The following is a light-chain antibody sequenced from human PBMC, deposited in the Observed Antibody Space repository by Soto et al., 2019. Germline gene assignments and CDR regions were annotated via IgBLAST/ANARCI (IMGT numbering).Light chain of an antibody. V-gene: IGLV1-51*01. J-gene: IGLJ3*02. CDR3: GTWDSSLSAGV. Sequence: QSALTQPPSVSAAPGQKATISCSGSNSNIGDNYVSWYQQLPGTAPKLLIYDNNKRPSGIPDRFSGSKSGTSATLGITGLQTGDEADYYCGTWDSSLSAGVFGGGTKLTVL. CDR1: NSNIGDNY. CDR2: DNN.